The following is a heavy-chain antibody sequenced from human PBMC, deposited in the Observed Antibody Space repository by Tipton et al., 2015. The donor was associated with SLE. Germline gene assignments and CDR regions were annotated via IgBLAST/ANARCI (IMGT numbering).Heavy chain of an antibody. Sequence: LRLSCTVSGGSIRSSRHFWGWIRQPPGKGLEWIGVLYYSGNTYYNPSLKSPVTLSIDTSKNQFSLKMRSVTAADTAVYFCARDRDIVLEPVPIPPAFDIWGQGTTVTVSS. CDR3: ARDRDIVLEPVPIPPAFDI. V-gene: IGHV4-39*07. D-gene: IGHD2-8*02. CDR2: LYYSGNT. J-gene: IGHJ3*02. CDR1: GGSIRSSRHF.